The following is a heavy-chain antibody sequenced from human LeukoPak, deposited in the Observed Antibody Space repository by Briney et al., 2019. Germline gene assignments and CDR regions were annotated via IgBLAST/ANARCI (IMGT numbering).Heavy chain of an antibody. CDR1: GGSISSYY. CDR2: IYYTGST. D-gene: IGHD6-19*01. Sequence: SETLSLTCTVSGGSISSYYRSWIRQPPGKGLEWIGNIYYTGSTNYNPSLTNRVTISVDTSKNQFSLKLSSVTAADTAVYYCARAFSSGWYPYSIGGLWFDYWGQGTLVTVSS. J-gene: IGHJ4*02. CDR3: ARAFSSGWYPYSIGGLWFDY. V-gene: IGHV4-59*01.